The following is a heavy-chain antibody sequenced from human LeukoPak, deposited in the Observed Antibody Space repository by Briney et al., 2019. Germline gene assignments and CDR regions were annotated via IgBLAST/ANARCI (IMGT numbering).Heavy chain of an antibody. D-gene: IGHD5-24*01. J-gene: IGHJ4*02. V-gene: IGHV3-21*01. CDR3: ARLTVCASISFAY. CDR1: GFTFSSYS. CDR2: ISSSSSYI. Sequence: GGSLRLSCAASGFTFSSYSMNWVRQAPGKGLEWVSSISSSSSYIYYADSVKGRFTISRDNAKNSLYLQMNSLRAEDTAVYYCARLTVCASISFAYWGQGSLVTVSS.